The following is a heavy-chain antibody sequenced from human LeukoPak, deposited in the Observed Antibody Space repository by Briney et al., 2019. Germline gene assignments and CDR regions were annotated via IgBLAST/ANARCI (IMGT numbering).Heavy chain of an antibody. CDR2: ISSSSSYI. D-gene: IGHD1-1*01. CDR3: ARDLLERRGGIYYYYGMDV. V-gene: IGHV3-21*01. Sequence: PGGSLRLSCAASGFTFSSYSMNWVRQAPGKGLEWVSSISSSSSYIFYADSVKGRFTISRDNAKNSLYLRMNSLRAEDTAVYYCARDLLERRGGIYYYYGMDVWGQGTTVTVSS. CDR1: GFTFSSYS. J-gene: IGHJ6*02.